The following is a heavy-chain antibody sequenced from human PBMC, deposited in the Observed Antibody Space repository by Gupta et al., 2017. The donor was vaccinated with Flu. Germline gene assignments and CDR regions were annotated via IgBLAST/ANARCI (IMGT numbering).Heavy chain of an antibody. CDR1: GFTFSSYE. CDR3: ARASGGGSDFWSGYYMRGVDRDY. J-gene: IGHJ4*02. Sequence: EVQLVESGGGLVQPGGSLRLSCAASGFTFSSYEMNWVRQAPGKGLEWVSYISSSGSTIYYADSVKGRFTISRDNAKNSLYLQMNSLRAEDTAVYYCARASGGGSDFWSGYYMRGVDRDYWGQGTLVTVSS. V-gene: IGHV3-48*03. D-gene: IGHD3-3*01. CDR2: ISSSGSTI.